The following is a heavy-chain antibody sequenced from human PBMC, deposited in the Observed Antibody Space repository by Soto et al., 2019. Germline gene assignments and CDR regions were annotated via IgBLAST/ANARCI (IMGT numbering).Heavy chain of an antibody. CDR2: INHSGST. CDR1: GGSFSGYY. V-gene: IGHV4-34*01. Sequence: KPSETLSLTCAVYGGSFSGYYWSWIRQPPGKGLEWIGEINHSGSTNYNPSLKSRVTISVDTSKNQFSLKLSSVTAADTAVYYCARGSPLFYYYGSGSYYNVSWFDPWGQGTLVTVSS. CDR3: ARGSPLFYYYGSGSYYNVSWFDP. D-gene: IGHD3-10*01. J-gene: IGHJ5*02.